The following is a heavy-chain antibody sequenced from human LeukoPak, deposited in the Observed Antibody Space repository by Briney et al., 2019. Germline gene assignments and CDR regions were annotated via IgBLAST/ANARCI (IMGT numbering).Heavy chain of an antibody. J-gene: IGHJ4*02. D-gene: IGHD6-13*01. V-gene: IGHV3-53*01. CDR3: ARVSNGLVSSRWYYFDY. CDR1: GFTVNSNY. Sequence: PGGSLRLSCAASGFTVNSNYMSWVRQAPGKGPEWVSVIYSGGDTYYTDSVKGRFTISRDNSKNTLYLQMNSLRAKDTAVYYCARVSNGLVSSRWYYFDYWGQGTLVTVSS. CDR2: IYSGGDT.